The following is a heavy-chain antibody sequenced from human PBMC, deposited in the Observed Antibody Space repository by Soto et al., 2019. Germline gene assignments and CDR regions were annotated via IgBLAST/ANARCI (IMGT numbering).Heavy chain of an antibody. CDR2: IMPIFGTV. D-gene: IGHD3-16*01. CDR1: GGTFRSYA. CDR3: AREGSYDGHENWFDT. J-gene: IGHJ5*02. Sequence: QVQLVQSGAEVKKPGSSVKVSCKASGGTFRSYAISWVRQAPGQGLEWMGGIMPIFGTVNYAQKFRDRVTITADESTTTAYLEMSGLRSEDTAMYYCAREGSYDGHENWFDTWGQGTLVTVSS. V-gene: IGHV1-69*12.